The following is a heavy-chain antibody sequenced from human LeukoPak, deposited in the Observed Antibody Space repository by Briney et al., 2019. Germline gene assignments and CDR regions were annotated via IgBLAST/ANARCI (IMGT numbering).Heavy chain of an antibody. CDR2: ISSSSSYI. D-gene: IGHD6-13*01. V-gene: IGHV3-21*01. CDR1: GFAFRTYA. CDR3: ARDRESSSWFDY. J-gene: IGHJ4*02. Sequence: GESLRLSCVASGFAFRTYAMNWVRQAPGKGLEWVSSISSSSSYIYYADSVKGRFTISRDNAKNSLYLQMNSLRAEDTAVYYCARDRESSSWFDYWGQGTLVTVSS.